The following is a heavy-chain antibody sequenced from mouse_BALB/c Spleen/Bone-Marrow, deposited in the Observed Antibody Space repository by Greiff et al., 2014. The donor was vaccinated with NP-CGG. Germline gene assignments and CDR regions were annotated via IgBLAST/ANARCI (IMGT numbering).Heavy chain of an antibody. CDR1: GYSITSGYS. D-gene: IGHD2-3*01. CDR3: ARRGSIYDGYLDY. J-gene: IGHJ2*01. V-gene: IGHV3-1*02. CDR2: IQYSGST. Sequence: VQLKESGPYLVKPSQSLSLTCTVTGYSITSGYSWHWIRPFPGNKLEWMGHIQYSGSTNYNPSLKSRISITRDTSKNQFFLQLNSVTTEDTATYYCARRGSIYDGYLDYWGQGTTLTVSS.